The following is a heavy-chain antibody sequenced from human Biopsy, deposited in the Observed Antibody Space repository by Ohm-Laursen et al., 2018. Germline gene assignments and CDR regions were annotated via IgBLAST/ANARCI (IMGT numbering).Heavy chain of an antibody. J-gene: IGHJ5*02. D-gene: IGHD3-22*01. Sequence: GTLSLTCTVSGGSISNNNYYWGWIRQPPGKGLEWIGSIFYRGSTHYKPSLKSRVNISVDTSKNQFSLKLIYVTAADTAVYYCARDYDTSGYYYVSWGQGTLVTVSS. CDR3: ARDYDTSGYYYVS. CDR1: GGSISNNNYY. V-gene: IGHV4-39*01. CDR2: IFYRGST.